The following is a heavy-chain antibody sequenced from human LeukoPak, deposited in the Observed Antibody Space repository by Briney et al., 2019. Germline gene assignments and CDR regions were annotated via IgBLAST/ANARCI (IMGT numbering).Heavy chain of an antibody. CDR3: ARDRLYFIAAAGLAIDY. Sequence: ASVKVSCKASGYTFTSYGISWVRQAPGQGLEWMGWISAYNGNTNYAQKLQGRVTMTTDTSTSTAYMELRSLRSDDTAVYYCARDRLYFIAAAGLAIDYWGQGTLVTVSS. CDR1: GYTFTSYG. CDR2: ISAYNGNT. V-gene: IGHV1-18*01. D-gene: IGHD6-13*01. J-gene: IGHJ4*02.